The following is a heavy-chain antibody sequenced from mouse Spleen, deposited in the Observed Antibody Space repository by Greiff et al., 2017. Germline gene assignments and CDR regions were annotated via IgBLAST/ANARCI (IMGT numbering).Heavy chain of an antibody. Sequence: DVKLVESGGDLVKPGGSLKLSCAASGFTFSSYGMSWVRQTPDKRLEWVATISSGGSYTYYPDSVKGRFTISRDNAKNTLYLQMSSLKSEDTAMYYCARQREFITTVEAYSFDYWGQGTTLTVSS. CDR1: GFTFSSYG. D-gene: IGHD1-1*01. V-gene: IGHV5-6*02. J-gene: IGHJ2*01. CDR2: ISSGGSYT. CDR3: ARQREFITTVEAYSFDY.